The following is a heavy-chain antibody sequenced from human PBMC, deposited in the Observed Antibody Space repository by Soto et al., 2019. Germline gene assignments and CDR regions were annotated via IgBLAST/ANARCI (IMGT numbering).Heavy chain of an antibody. V-gene: IGHV5-51*01. Sequence: EVQLVQSGAEVKKPGESLKISCKGSGYSFTSYWIGWVRQMPGKGLEWMGIIYPGDSDTRYSPSFQGQVTISADKSISTAYLQWSSLKASDTAMYYCARHEYANLGYCSGGSCYPYYYYYMDVWGKGTTVTVSS. J-gene: IGHJ6*03. CDR2: IYPGDSDT. CDR1: GYSFTSYW. CDR3: ARHEYANLGYCSGGSCYPYYYYYMDV. D-gene: IGHD2-15*01.